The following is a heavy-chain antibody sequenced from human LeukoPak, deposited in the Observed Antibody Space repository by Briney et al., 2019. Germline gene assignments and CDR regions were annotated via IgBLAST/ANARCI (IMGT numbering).Heavy chain of an antibody. J-gene: IGHJ4*02. V-gene: IGHV4-59*12. CDR1: GGSISSYY. CDR3: ARGTRGDY. D-gene: IGHD1-14*01. Sequence: PSETLSLTCTVSGGSISSYYWNWIRQPPGKGLEWIGYVYYTGSTYYNPSLKSRATISVDTSKNQFSLKLTSVTAADTAVYFCARGTRGDYWGQGTLVTVSS. CDR2: VYYTGST.